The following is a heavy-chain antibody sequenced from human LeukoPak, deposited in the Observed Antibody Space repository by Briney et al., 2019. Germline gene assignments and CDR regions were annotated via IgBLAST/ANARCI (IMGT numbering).Heavy chain of an antibody. CDR2: IKQDGSEK. J-gene: IGHJ4*02. Sequence: GGSLRLSCAASGFIFSRYWMSWVRQAPGKGLEWVASIKQDGSEKYYVDSVKGRFIISRDNAKNSVSLEMNSLRAEDTAVYYCARDNGAGDYWGQGTLVTVSS. D-gene: IGHD4-17*01. CDR3: ARDNGAGDY. V-gene: IGHV3-7*01. CDR1: GFIFSRYW.